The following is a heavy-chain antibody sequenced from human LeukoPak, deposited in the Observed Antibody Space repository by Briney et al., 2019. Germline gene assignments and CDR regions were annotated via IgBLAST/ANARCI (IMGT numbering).Heavy chain of an antibody. CDR1: GFNFSNHA. D-gene: IGHD2-21*02. J-gene: IGHJ4*02. V-gene: IGHV3-23*01. CDR2: ISGGGDIT. CDR3: VREDTPATANY. Sequence: GGSLRLSCAASGFNFSNHAMSWVRQTAGKGLEWVSAISGGGDITYYADSVKGRFTISRDNSKDTLFLQMHSLRPGDTAVYYCVREDTPATANYWGQGTLVTISS.